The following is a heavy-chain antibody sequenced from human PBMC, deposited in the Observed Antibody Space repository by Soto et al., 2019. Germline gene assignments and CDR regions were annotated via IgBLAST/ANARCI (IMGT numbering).Heavy chain of an antibody. V-gene: IGHV1-69*02. J-gene: IGHJ4*02. D-gene: IGHD2-21*02. CDR3: ARRPHCGGDCYNYARLDY. CDR2: IIPILGIA. CDR1: GGXFXXXT. Sequence: XSCXASGGXFXXXTXSWVRQAPGQRHEWMGRIIPILGIANYAQKFQGRVTITADESTSTAYMELSSLRSEDTAVYYFARRPHCGGDCYNYARLDYWGQGTLVTVSS.